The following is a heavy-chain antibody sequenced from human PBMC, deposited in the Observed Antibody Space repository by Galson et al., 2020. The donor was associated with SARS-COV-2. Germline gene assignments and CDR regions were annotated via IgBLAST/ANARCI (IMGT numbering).Heavy chain of an antibody. CDR1: GGTFSSYA. V-gene: IGHV1-69*13. J-gene: IGHJ4*02. D-gene: IGHD4-17*01. Sequence: SVTVSCKASGGTFSSYAISWVRQAPGQGLAWMGGIIPIFGTANYAQKFQGRVTITADESTSTGDMELSSLRSEDTAVYYCARWSTNYGDYVPDYWGQGTLVTVSS. CDR2: IIPIFGTA. CDR3: ARWSTNYGDYVPDY.